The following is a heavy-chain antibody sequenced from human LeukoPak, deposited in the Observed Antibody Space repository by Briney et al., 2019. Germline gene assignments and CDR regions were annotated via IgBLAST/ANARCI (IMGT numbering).Heavy chain of an antibody. CDR1: GYTLTELS. CDR2: FDPEDGET. CDR3: ATEWYSSGWYFDY. J-gene: IGHJ4*02. V-gene: IGHV1-24*01. D-gene: IGHD6-19*01. Sequence: ASVKVSCKVSGYTLTELSMHWVRRAPGKGLEWMGGFDPEDGETIYAQKFQGRVTMTEDTSTDTAYMELSSLRSEDTAEYYCATEWYSSGWYFDYWGQGTLVTVSS.